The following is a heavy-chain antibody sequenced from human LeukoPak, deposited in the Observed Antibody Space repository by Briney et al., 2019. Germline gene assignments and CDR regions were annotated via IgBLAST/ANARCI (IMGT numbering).Heavy chain of an antibody. CDR2: IRNKTNSYTT. D-gene: IGHD4-23*01. CDR1: GFTFSAHY. J-gene: IGHJ4*02. Sequence: PGGALRLSRAASGFTFSAHYMDWVRHAPGKRLEGVGRIRNKTNSYTTECGASVTGRLTIPRDDSKNSLYLQMNSLNTEYTAVKYCARSFGGHNAPHDYWGQGTLVTVSS. CDR3: ARSFGGHNAPHDY. V-gene: IGHV3-72*01.